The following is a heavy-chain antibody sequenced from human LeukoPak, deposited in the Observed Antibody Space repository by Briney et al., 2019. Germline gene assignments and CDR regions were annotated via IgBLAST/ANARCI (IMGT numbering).Heavy chain of an antibody. CDR1: GGSLSGYY. J-gene: IGHJ4*02. V-gene: IGHV4-34*01. CDR2: INRSGST. D-gene: IGHD6-19*01. Sequence: SETLSLTCAVYGGSLSGYYWSWIRQPPGKGLEWIGEINRSGSTNYNPSLKSRVTISVDTSKNQFSLKLSSVTAADTAVYYCARGYIAVAGKAAFFDYWGQGTLVTVSS. CDR3: ARGYIAVAGKAAFFDY.